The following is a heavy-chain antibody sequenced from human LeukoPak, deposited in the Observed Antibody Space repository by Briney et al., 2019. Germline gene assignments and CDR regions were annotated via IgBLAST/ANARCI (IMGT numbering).Heavy chain of an antibody. CDR1: GFTFGDNG. Sequence: PGGSLRLSCTAYGFTFGDNGMSWVRQAPGKGLEWVGFIRSQGYGGTTEYAASVEGRFSISRDDSKSIAYLQMNSLKTEDTAVYYCTRDLVLTGFGSDYWGQGTLVTVSS. D-gene: IGHD3-9*01. CDR2: IRSQGYGGTT. J-gene: IGHJ4*02. V-gene: IGHV3-49*04. CDR3: TRDLVLTGFGSDY.